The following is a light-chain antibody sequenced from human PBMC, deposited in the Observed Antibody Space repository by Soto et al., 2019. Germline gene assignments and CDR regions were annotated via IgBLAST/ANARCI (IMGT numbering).Light chain of an antibody. CDR3: QQYSRSPVT. J-gene: IGKJ5*01. CDR2: GAS. CDR1: QSVNNNY. Sequence: EIVLTQSRGTLSLSPRARGDLXGRPSQSVNNNYLAWYQQKPGQSPRLLIYGASRRATGIPDRFSGSGTGTDFTLTISRVEPEDVAVYYCQQYSRSPVTFGQGTRLEIK. V-gene: IGKV3-20*01.